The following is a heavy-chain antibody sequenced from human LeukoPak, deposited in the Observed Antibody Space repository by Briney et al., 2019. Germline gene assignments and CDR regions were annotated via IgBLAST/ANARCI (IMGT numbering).Heavy chain of an antibody. CDR3: ARIQTKLLWFGELLIGMDV. CDR2: ISSSSSYI. CDR1: GFTFSSYS. V-gene: IGHV3-21*01. J-gene: IGHJ6*02. Sequence: GGSLRLSCAASGFTFSSYSMNWVRQAPGKGLEWVSSISSSSSYIYYADSVKGRFTISRDNAKNSLYLQMSSLRAEDTAVYYCARIQTKLLWFGELLIGMDVWGQGTTVTVSS. D-gene: IGHD3-10*01.